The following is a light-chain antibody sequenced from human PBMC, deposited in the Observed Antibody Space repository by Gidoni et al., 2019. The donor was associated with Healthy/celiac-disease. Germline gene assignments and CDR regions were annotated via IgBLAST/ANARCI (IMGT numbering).Light chain of an antibody. J-gene: IGKJ1*01. V-gene: IGKV1-6*01. Sequence: AIQMTQSPSSLSASVGDRVTITCRASQGIRNDLGWYQQKPGKAPKLMIYAASSLQSWVPSRFSGSGSGTDFTLTISSLQPEDFATYYCLQDYNYPRTCGQGTKVEIK. CDR3: LQDYNYPRT. CDR2: AAS. CDR1: QGIRND.